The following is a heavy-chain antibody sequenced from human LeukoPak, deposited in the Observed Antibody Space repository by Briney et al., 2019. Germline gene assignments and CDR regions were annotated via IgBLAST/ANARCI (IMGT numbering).Heavy chain of an antibody. CDR3: ARSVGLRGVITELDY. CDR2: IYHSGST. V-gene: IGHV4-30-2*01. D-gene: IGHD3-10*01. J-gene: IGHJ4*02. CDR1: GGSISSGGYY. Sequence: PSQTLSLTCTVSGGSISSGGYYWSWIRQPPGKGLEWIGYIYHSGSTYYNPSLKSRVTISVDTSKNQFSLKLSSVTAADTAVYYCARSVGLRGVITELDYWGQGTLVTVSS.